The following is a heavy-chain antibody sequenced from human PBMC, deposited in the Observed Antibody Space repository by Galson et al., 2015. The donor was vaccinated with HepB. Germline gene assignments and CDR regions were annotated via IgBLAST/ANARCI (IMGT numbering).Heavy chain of an antibody. CDR2: IYWDDDK. V-gene: IGHV2-5*02. CDR3: AHSEGGYPPGGTYYFDY. J-gene: IGHJ4*02. Sequence: PALVKPTQTLTLTCTFSGFSLSTSGVGVGWIRQPPGKALEWLALIYWDDDKRYSPSLKSRLTITKDTSKNQVVLTMTNMDPVDTATYYCAHSEGGYPPGGTYYFDYWGQGTLVTVSS. CDR1: GFSLSTSGVG. D-gene: IGHD5-12*01.